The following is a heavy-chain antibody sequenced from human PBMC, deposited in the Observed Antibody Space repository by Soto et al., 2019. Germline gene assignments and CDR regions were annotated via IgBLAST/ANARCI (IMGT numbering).Heavy chain of an antibody. V-gene: IGHV4-61*01. CDR3: AGYWGHYWFDS. CDR1: GTSLNSGTNY. J-gene: IGHJ5*01. CDR2: ISGSGNT. D-gene: IGHD7-27*01. Sequence: SETLSLTCTVSGTSLNSGTNYCNWVRQLPGKALEWIGYISGSGNTKYNPCINSRVTISKDRSKSQVSLKMNSVTATDTAMYYCAGYWGHYWFDSWGKGILGTVSS.